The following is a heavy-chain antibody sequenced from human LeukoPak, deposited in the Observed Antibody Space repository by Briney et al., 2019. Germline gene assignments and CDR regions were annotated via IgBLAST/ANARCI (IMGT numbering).Heavy chain of an antibody. Sequence: ASVKVSCKASGYTFTGFYMHWVRQAPGQGLEWMGWINPNSGGINYAQKFQGRVTMTRDTSINTAYMELSSLRSDDTAVYYCAREEVSVISDTCCSGLGYWGQGTLVTVSS. CDR1: GYTFTGFY. CDR2: INPNSGGI. V-gene: IGHV1-2*02. J-gene: IGHJ4*02. CDR3: AREEVSVISDTCCSGLGY. D-gene: IGHD3-10*01.